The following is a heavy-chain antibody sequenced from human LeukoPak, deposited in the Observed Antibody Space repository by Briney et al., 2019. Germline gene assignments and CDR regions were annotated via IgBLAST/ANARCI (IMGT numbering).Heavy chain of an antibody. D-gene: IGHD6-19*01. CDR1: GYTFTGYY. Sequence: ASVKVSCKASGYTFTGYYMHWVRQAPGQGLEWMGGIIPIFGTANYAQKFQGRVTITADKSTSTAYMELSSLRSEDTAVYYCAREEAGTENYWGQGTLVTVSS. J-gene: IGHJ4*02. CDR2: IIPIFGTA. V-gene: IGHV1-69*06. CDR3: AREEAGTENY.